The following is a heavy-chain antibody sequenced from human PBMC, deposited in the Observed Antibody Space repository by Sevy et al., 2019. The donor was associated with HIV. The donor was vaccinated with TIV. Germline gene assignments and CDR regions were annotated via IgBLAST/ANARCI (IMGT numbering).Heavy chain of an antibody. V-gene: IGHV6-1*01. CDR3: SRALQFWESPHYYYYMDV. CDR1: GDSVSSHLAA. J-gene: IGHJ6*03. D-gene: IGHD4-4*01. Sequence: SQTLSLTCGISGDSVSSHLAAWNWIRQSPSRGLEWLGRTYYRSGWYKEYALSVKGRITIETDTSNNEFSLHLSSVNAEDTAVYYCSRALQFWESPHYYYYMDVWGKGTAVTVSS. CDR2: TYYRSGWYK.